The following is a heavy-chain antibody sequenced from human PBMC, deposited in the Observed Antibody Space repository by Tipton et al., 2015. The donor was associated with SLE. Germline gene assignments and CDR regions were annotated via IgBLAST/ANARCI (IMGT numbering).Heavy chain of an antibody. J-gene: IGHJ6*03. Sequence: TLSLTCTVSGGSINSYYWSWIRQPPGKGLEWIGYIYYSGSTNYNPSLKSRVTISVDTSKNQFSLKLSSVTAADTAVYYCARSRYSSSSYYYYYMDVWGKGTTVTVSS. D-gene: IGHD6-6*01. V-gene: IGHV4-59*01. CDR1: GGSINSYY. CDR3: ARSRYSSSSYYYYYMDV. CDR2: IYYSGST.